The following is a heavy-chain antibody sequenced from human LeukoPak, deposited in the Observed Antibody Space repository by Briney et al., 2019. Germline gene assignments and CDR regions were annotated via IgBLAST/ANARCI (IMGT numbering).Heavy chain of an antibody. Sequence: TSETLSLTCAVYGGSFSGYYWSWIRQPPGKGLEWIGEIKHSESTNYNPSLKSRVTISGDTSKNQFSLKLSSVTAADTAVYFCARVGYSYVINDWSRTGLGAYPTKYYYHMDVWGKGTTVTVSS. J-gene: IGHJ6*03. D-gene: IGHD5-18*01. V-gene: IGHV4-34*01. CDR2: IKHSEST. CDR3: ARVGYSYVINDWSRTGLGAYPTKYYYHMDV. CDR1: GGSFSGYY.